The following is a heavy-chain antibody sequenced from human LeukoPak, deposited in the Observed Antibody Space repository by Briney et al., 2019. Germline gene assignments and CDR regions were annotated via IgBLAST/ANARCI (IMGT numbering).Heavy chain of an antibody. CDR3: AKESGKFDY. Sequence: GGSLRLSCVASGLTIADFAMHWVRQAPGKGLKWVSLISGDGVSTFYADSVKGRFSISRDNSKNSLYLELNSLRTEDAAMYYCAKESGKFDYWGQGTLVAVSS. CDR2: ISGDGVST. V-gene: IGHV3-43*02. J-gene: IGHJ4*02. CDR1: GLTIADFA.